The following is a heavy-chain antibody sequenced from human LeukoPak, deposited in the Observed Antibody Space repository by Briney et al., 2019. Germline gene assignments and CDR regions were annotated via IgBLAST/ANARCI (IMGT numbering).Heavy chain of an antibody. D-gene: IGHD3-22*01. V-gene: IGHV3-23*01. J-gene: IGHJ6*03. CDR3: AKGGADYYDSSGYYYDYYYYMDV. CDR2: ISGSGGST. CDR1: GFTFSSYE. Sequence: GGSLRLSCAASGFTFSSYEMNWVRQAPGKGLEWVSAISGSGGSTYYADSVKGRFTISRDNSKNTLYLQMNSLRAEDTAVYYCAKGGADYYDSSGYYYDYYYYMDVWGKGTTVTISS.